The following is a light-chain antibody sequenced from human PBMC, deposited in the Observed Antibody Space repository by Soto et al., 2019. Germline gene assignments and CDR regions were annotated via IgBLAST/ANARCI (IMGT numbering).Light chain of an antibody. J-gene: IGKJ1*01. V-gene: IGKV1-5*03. Sequence: VQMTQSPSTLSGSVGDRVTITCQASQTISSWLAWYQQKPGKAPKLLIYKASTLKSGVPSRFSGSGSGTDFTLAISSLQPEDSATYYCLQDINYPWTFGQGTKVDIK. CDR3: LQDINYPWT. CDR2: KAS. CDR1: QTISSW.